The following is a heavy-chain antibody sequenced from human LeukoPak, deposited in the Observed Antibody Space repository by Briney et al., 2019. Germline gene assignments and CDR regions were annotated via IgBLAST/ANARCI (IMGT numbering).Heavy chain of an antibody. D-gene: IGHD3-9*01. Sequence: ASVKVSCKASGYTFTSYYMHWVRQAPGQGLEWMGIINPSGGSTSYAQKFQSRVTITADKSTSTAYMELSSLRSEDTAVYYCARLPTHYDILTGYYKTGIQLDYWGQGTLVTVSS. CDR1: GYTFTSYY. CDR2: INPSGGST. CDR3: ARLPTHYDILTGYYKTGIQLDY. J-gene: IGHJ4*02. V-gene: IGHV1-46*01.